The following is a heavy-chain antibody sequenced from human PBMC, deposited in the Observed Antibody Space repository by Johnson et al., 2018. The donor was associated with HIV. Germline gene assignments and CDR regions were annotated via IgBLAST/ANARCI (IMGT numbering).Heavy chain of an antibody. CDR1: GFTFSNAW. CDR3: TSYFSYSSSWYSGVNAFDI. J-gene: IGHJ3*02. D-gene: IGHD6-13*01. Sequence: EVQLVESGGGLVKPGESLRLSCAASGFTFSNAWMHWVRQAPGKGMEWVGRIKSKTDGGTTDYAAPVKGRFTISRDDSKNTAYLQMNSLKTEDTAVYYCTSYFSYSSSWYSGVNAFDIWGQGTMVTVSS. CDR2: IKSKTDGGTT. V-gene: IGHV3-15*01.